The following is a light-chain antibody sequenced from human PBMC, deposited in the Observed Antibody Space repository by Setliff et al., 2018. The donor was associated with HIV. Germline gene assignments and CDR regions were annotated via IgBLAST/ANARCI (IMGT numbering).Light chain of an antibody. J-gene: IGLJ1*01. CDR3: SSYTRSSPYV. CDR1: NRDVGGYNF. V-gene: IGLV2-14*01. CDR2: EVS. Sequence: QSVLTQPASVSGSPGQSITISCTGTNRDVGGYNFVSWYQQHPGKAPKLIIYEVSNRPSGVSNRSSGSKSGNTASLTISGLQAEDEADYYCSSYTRSSPYVFGTGTKVTVL.